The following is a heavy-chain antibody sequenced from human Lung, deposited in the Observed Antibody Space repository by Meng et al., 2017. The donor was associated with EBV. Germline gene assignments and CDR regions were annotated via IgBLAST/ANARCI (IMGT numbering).Heavy chain of an antibody. CDR2: IYYSGST. D-gene: IGHD4-17*01. CDR3: ASLYGDSSVWYLDL. CDR1: GGSISSGNHY. J-gene: IGHJ2*01. Sequence: QVMLQESVQVLVKPSQTLSLTCTVSGGSISSGNHYWSWIRQHPGKGLEYIGYIYYSGSTYYNPSLKSRVIISVDTSKNQFSLRLNSVTAADTAVYYCASLYGDSSVWYLDLWGRGTLVTVSS. V-gene: IGHV4-31*03.